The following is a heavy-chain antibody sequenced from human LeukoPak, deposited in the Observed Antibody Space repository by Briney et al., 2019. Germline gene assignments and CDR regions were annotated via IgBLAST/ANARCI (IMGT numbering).Heavy chain of an antibody. CDR1: GFTFSTSG. Sequence: GGSLRLSCEASGFTFSTSGMSWVRQAPGKGLEWVSVIYSGGSTYYADSVKGRFTISRDNSKNTLYLQMNSLRAEDTAVYYCARDGAPYDAFDIWGQGTMVTVSS. V-gene: IGHV3-53*01. CDR3: ARDGAPYDAFDI. D-gene: IGHD3-16*01. J-gene: IGHJ3*02. CDR2: IYSGGST.